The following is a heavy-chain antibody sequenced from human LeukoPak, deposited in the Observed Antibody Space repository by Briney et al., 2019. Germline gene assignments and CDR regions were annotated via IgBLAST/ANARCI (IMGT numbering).Heavy chain of an antibody. D-gene: IGHD3-22*01. J-gene: IGHJ4*02. CDR2: ISYDGSNK. Sequence: PGGSLRLSCAASGFTFSSYAMHWVRQAPGKGLEWVAVISYDGSNKYYADSVKGRFTISRDNAKNSLYLQMNSLRAEDTAVYYCARDLGYYDSSGSSDYWGQGTLVTVSS. CDR3: ARDLGYYDSSGSSDY. V-gene: IGHV3-30-3*01. CDR1: GFTFSSYA.